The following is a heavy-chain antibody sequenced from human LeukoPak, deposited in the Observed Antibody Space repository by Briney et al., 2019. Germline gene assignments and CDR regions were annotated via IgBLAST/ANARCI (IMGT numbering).Heavy chain of an antibody. Sequence: KPGGSLRLSCAVSGFSVTNNYMSWVRQAPGKGLEWVSSISSDSNYIYYADSVKGRFTISRDNAWNSLYLQMNSLRAEDTAVYYCARKENILTGYYDHWGQGTLVTVSS. CDR3: ARKENILTGYYDH. J-gene: IGHJ5*02. V-gene: IGHV3-21*01. CDR1: GFSVTNNY. CDR2: ISSDSNYI. D-gene: IGHD3-9*01.